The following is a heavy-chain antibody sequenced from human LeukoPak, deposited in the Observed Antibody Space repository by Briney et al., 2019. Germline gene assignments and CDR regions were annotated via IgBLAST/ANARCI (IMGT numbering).Heavy chain of an antibody. CDR1: GFTFSSDW. Sequence: GGSLRLSCAVSGFTFSSDWMIWVRQAPGKGLEWVSYITSGSTTYYADSVKGRFTISRNNAKNSLYLQMNSLRAEDTALYYCAREASGGSPDYWGQGTLVTVSS. V-gene: IGHV3-48*03. J-gene: IGHJ4*02. D-gene: IGHD2-15*01. CDR2: ITSGSTT. CDR3: AREASGGSPDY.